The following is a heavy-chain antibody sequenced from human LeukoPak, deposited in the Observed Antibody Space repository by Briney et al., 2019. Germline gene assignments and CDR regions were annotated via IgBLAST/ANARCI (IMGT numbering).Heavy chain of an antibody. CDR2: ISGDGRNI. CDR1: GFTFSSFW. Sequence: GGSLRLSCVASGFTFSSFWMHWVRQDPRKGLVWVSRISGDGRNINYADSVRGRFTISRDNAKNTLYLQMNSLRAEDTAVYYCLTIVETDLDAFDIWGQGTKVTVSS. D-gene: IGHD2-21*01. CDR3: LTIVETDLDAFDI. V-gene: IGHV3-74*01. J-gene: IGHJ3*02.